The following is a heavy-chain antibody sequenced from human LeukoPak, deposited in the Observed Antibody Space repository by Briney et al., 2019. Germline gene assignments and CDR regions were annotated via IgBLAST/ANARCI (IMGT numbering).Heavy chain of an antibody. J-gene: IGHJ4*02. CDR1: GFTFSSYA. V-gene: IGHV3-30*01. CDR2: ISYDGSNK. D-gene: IGHD7-27*01. CDR3: ARDLGY. Sequence: GRSLRLSCAASGFTFSSYAMHWVRQAQGKGLEWVAVISYDGSNKYYADSVKGRFTISRDNSKNTLYLQMNSLRAEDTAVYYCARDLGYWGQGTLVTVSS.